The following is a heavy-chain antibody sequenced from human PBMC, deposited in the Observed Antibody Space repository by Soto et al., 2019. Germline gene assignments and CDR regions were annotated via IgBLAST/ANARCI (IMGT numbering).Heavy chain of an antibody. Sequence: EVQLVESGGGLIQPGMSLRLSCAASGFSFDDYAMHWVRQVPGKGLEWITGISWNSGTIGYADSVKGRFTISRDNAKYSLYLQMNSLRAEDTAFYYWARDVWSRASGPPDSWGQGTLVTGSS. D-gene: IGHD3-10*01. CDR1: GFSFDDYA. J-gene: IGHJ5*02. CDR3: ARDVWSRASGPPDS. CDR2: ISWNSGTI. V-gene: IGHV3-9*01.